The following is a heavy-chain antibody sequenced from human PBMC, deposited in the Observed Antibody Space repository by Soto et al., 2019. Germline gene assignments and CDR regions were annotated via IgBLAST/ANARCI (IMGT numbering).Heavy chain of an antibody. CDR3: ARQGPTIFGVEIYNWFDP. CDR1: GYSFTSYW. V-gene: IGHV5-51*01. D-gene: IGHD3-3*01. CDR2: IYPGDSDT. Sequence: PGESLKISCKGSGYSFTSYWIGWVRQMPGKGLEWMGIIYPGDSDTRYSPSFQGQVTISADKSISTAYLQWSSLKASDTAMYYCARQGPTIFGVEIYNWFDPWGQGTLVTVSS. J-gene: IGHJ5*02.